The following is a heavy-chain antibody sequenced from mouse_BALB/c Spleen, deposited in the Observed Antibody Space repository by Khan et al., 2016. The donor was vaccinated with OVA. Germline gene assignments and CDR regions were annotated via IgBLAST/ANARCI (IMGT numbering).Heavy chain of an antibody. CDR2: INPRSGYS. J-gene: IGHJ4*01. CDR1: GYTFTSHT. CDR3: ARRTTGYAMDY. V-gene: IGHV1-4*01. D-gene: IGHD2-14*01. Sequence: VKLKQSGAELARPGASVKMSCKASGYTFTSHTMHWIMQSPGQGLEWIGYINPRSGYSNYNQKFNDKATLTADKSSSTAYMQLSSLTSEDSAVYYCARRTTGYAMDYWGQGTSVTVSS.